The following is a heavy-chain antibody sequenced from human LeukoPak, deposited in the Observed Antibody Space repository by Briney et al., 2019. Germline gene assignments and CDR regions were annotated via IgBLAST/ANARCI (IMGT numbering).Heavy chain of an antibody. V-gene: IGHV4-39*01. CDR1: GVSISSSNSY. CDR2: IYYSGNT. Sequence: SETLSLTCTVSGVSISSSNSYWGWIRQPPGKGLEWIGSIYYSGNTYYNASLKSQVSISIDTSKNQFSLRLTSVTAADTAVYYCARREYWIGWRTYDYWGQGTLVTVSS. J-gene: IGHJ4*02. D-gene: IGHD2-8*02. CDR3: ARREYWIGWRTYDY.